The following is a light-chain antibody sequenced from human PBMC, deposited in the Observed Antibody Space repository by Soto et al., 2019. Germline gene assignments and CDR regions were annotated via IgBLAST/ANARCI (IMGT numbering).Light chain of an antibody. CDR3: QLSYSTPLT. J-gene: IGKJ4*01. Sequence: DIQVTQSPPNLSASLGDRVIITCRAGLPISTSLHWFQQKPGKAPELLIYAVSNLQPGVPSRFSGRGTGTEFTLIINSLHPDDIAVYYCQLSYSTPLTFGGGTKVQIK. CDR2: AVS. V-gene: IGKV1-39*01. CDR1: LPISTS.